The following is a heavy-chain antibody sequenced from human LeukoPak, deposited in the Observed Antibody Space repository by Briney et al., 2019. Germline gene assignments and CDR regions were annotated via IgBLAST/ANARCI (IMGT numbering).Heavy chain of an antibody. CDR1: GGSISSYY. J-gene: IGHJ3*02. CDR2: IYYSGST. D-gene: IGHD1-1*01. V-gene: IGHV4-59*08. Sequence: SETLSLTCTVSGGSISSYYWSWIRQPPGKGLEWIGYIYYSGSTNYNPSLKSRVTISVDTSKNQFSLKLSSVTAADTAVYYCARHLRRLGAFDIWGQGTMVTVSS. CDR3: ARHLRRLGAFDI.